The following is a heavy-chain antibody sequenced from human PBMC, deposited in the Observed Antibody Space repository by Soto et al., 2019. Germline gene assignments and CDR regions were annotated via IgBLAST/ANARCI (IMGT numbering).Heavy chain of an antibody. CDR2: IATRTTAI. V-gene: IGHV3-11*01. J-gene: IGHJ3*01. Sequence: QVQLVESGGGLVKPGGSLRLSCAASGFIFSDSYMTWIRQAPGKGLEWISFIATRTTAIYYADSVKGRFTISRDDANNSRFQEMNRLRAEDTAVDYCARILTVTSTTDAFDVWGQGTMVTVS. CDR1: GFIFSDSY. D-gene: IGHD4-17*01. CDR3: ARILTVTSTTDAFDV.